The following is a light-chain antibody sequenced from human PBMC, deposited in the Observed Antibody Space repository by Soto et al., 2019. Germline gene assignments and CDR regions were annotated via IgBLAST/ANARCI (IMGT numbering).Light chain of an antibody. V-gene: IGKV1-27*01. Sequence: DIQMTQSPSSLSTSVGDRVTITCRASQGISNYLAWYQQKPGKVPKLLIYAASTLQSGVPSRFSGSGSGTDFTLTITSLQPEDVTTYYCQKYNSAPWTFGQGTKVEIK. J-gene: IGKJ1*01. CDR2: AAS. CDR3: QKYNSAPWT. CDR1: QGISNY.